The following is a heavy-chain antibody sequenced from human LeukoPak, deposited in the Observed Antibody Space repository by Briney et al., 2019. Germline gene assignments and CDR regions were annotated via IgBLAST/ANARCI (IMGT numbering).Heavy chain of an antibody. CDR3: AREPGFDSSGYLNWFDP. Sequence: PSETLSLTCAVYGGSFSGYYWSWIRQPPGKGLKWIGEINHSGSTNYNPSLKSRVTISVDTSKNQFSLKLSSVTAADTAVYYCAREPGFDSSGYLNWFDPWGQGTLVTVSS. V-gene: IGHV4-34*01. J-gene: IGHJ5*02. CDR2: INHSGST. D-gene: IGHD3-22*01. CDR1: GGSFSGYY.